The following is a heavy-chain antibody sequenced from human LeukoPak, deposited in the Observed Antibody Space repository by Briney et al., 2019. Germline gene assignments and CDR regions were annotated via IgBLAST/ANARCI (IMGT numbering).Heavy chain of an antibody. J-gene: IGHJ3*02. Sequence: ASVKVSCKASGYTFTGYYMHWVRQAPGQGLEWMGWINPNSGGTNYAQKLQGRVTMTTDTSTSTAYMELRSLRSDDTAVYYCARSSGIAARRSAFDIWGQGTMVTVSS. CDR1: GYTFTGYY. CDR2: INPNSGGT. CDR3: ARSSGIAARRSAFDI. D-gene: IGHD6-6*01. V-gene: IGHV1-2*02.